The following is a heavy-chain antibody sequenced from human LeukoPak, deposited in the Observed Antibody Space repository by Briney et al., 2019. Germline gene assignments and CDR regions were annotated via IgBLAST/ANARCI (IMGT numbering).Heavy chain of an antibody. V-gene: IGHV3-64D*09. CDR1: GFTFSRYA. Sequence: PGGSLRLSCSASGFTFSRYAMHWVRQAPGKGLEYVSGINDNGGRTHYGDSVKGRFSISRDNSKNTLHLQMSTLRAEDTALYYCASRFSGWPLWWGQGTLVTVSS. D-gene: IGHD6-19*01. CDR2: INDNGGRT. CDR3: ASRFSGWPLW. J-gene: IGHJ4*02.